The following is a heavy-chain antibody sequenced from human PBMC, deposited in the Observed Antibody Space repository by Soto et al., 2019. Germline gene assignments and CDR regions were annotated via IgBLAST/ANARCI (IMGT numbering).Heavy chain of an antibody. CDR1: GGSISSGGSISSGSW. D-gene: IGHD5-12*01. J-gene: IGHJ4*02. V-gene: IGHV4-4*02. Sequence: PSETLSLTCAVSGGSISSGGSISSGSWWSWVRQPPGKGLQWIGEIYHTGATNYNPSLKSRVTISVDTSKNQFSLKLSSVTAADTAVYYCARDRYNQEMATITNYFDYWGQGTLVTVSS. CDR3: ARDRYNQEMATITNYFDY. CDR2: IYHTGAT.